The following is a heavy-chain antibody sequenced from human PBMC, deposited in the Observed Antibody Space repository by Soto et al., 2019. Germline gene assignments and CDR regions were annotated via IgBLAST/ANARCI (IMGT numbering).Heavy chain of an antibody. V-gene: IGHV3-30-3*01. D-gene: IGHD6-6*01. J-gene: IGHJ6*02. CDR3: ARGEYSSSSGLNYYYDMDV. CDR1: GFTISSYA. Sequence: GGSLRLSCAASGFTISSYAMHRVRQDPGKGLEGVAVISYDGSNKYYADSVKGRFTISRDNSKNTLYLQMNSLRAEDTAVYYCARGEYSSSSGLNYYYDMDVWGQGTTVTVSS. CDR2: ISYDGSNK.